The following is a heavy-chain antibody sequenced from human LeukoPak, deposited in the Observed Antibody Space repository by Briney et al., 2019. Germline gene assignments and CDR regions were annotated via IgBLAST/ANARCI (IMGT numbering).Heavy chain of an antibody. Sequence: ESLKISCKGSGYSFSNYWIGWVRQMPGKGLEWMGIIFPGDSDIRYSPSFQGQVTISVDKSITTAYLQWSSLEASDTATYYCARRGRGGSGSLYYFDYWGQGTLVTVSS. D-gene: IGHD3-10*01. V-gene: IGHV5-51*01. CDR1: GYSFSNYW. CDR3: ARRGRGGSGSLYYFDY. J-gene: IGHJ4*02. CDR2: IFPGDSDI.